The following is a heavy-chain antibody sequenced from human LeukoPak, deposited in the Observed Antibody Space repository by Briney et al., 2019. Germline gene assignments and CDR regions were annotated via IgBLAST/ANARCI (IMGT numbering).Heavy chain of an antibody. Sequence: SETLSLTCTVSGGSISSGDYYWSWIRQPPGKGLEWIGYIYYSGSTYYNPSLKSRVTISVDTSKNQFSLKLSSVTAAVTAVYYCARVRFLEWLPDAFDIWGQGTMVTVSS. CDR3: ARVRFLEWLPDAFDI. V-gene: IGHV4-30-4*08. CDR2: IYYSGST. D-gene: IGHD3-3*01. CDR1: GGSISSGDYY. J-gene: IGHJ3*02.